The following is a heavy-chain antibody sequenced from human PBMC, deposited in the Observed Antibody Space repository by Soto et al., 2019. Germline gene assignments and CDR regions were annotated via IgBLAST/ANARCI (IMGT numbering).Heavy chain of an antibody. J-gene: IGHJ3*02. V-gene: IGHV4-61*01. D-gene: IGHD4-17*01. CDR2: IYYSGST. CDR3: ARAPYCDYSDDAFDI. CDR1: GGSVSSGSYY. Sequence: QVQLQESGPGLVKPSETLSLTCTVSGGSVSSGSYYWSWIRQPPGKGLEWIGYIYYSGSTNYNPSLKSRVTISVDTSKNQFSLKLSSVTAADTAVYYCARAPYCDYSDDAFDIWGQGTMVTVSS.